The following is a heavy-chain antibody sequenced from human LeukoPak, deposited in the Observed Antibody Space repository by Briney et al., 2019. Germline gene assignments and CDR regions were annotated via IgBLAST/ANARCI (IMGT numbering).Heavy chain of an antibody. CDR3: AKRSVTGTYYLDY. CDR1: GFTFSSYA. CDR2: ISAGGSGT. J-gene: IGHJ4*02. Sequence: GGSLRLSYAASGFTFSSYAMSWVRQAPGKGLDWVSSISAGGSGTYYADSVKGRFTISRDNSKDTLYLQMNSLRAEDTAVYYCAKRSVTGTYYLDYWGQGTLVPVSS. D-gene: IGHD6-19*01. V-gene: IGHV3-23*01.